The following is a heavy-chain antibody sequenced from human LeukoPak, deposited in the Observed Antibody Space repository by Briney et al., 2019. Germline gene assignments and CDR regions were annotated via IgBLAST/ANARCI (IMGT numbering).Heavy chain of an antibody. CDR2: IYSGGST. Sequence: GGSLRLSCAASGFTVSSNYMSWVRQAPGKGLEWVSVIYSGGSTYYADSVKGRFTISRDNSKNTLYLQMNSLRAEDTAVYYCAGAERGITIFGEYYYYMDVWGKGTTVTVSS. D-gene: IGHD3-3*01. CDR1: GFTVSSNY. V-gene: IGHV3-66*02. J-gene: IGHJ6*03. CDR3: AGAERGITIFGEYYYYMDV.